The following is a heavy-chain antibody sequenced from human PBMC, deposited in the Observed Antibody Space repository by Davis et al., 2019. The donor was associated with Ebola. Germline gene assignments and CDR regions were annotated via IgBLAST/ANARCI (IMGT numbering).Heavy chain of an antibody. D-gene: IGHD5-12*01. V-gene: IGHV4-4*02. CDR3: ARDGGYITRRYFDL. CDR1: GGSISSSNW. CDR2: IYHSGST. J-gene: IGHJ2*01. Sequence: MPSETLSLTCAVSGGSISSSNWWSWVRQPPGKGLEWIGEIYHSGSTNYNPSLKSRVTISVDKSKNQFSLKLSSVTAADTAVYYCARDGGYITRRYFDLWGRGTLVTVSS.